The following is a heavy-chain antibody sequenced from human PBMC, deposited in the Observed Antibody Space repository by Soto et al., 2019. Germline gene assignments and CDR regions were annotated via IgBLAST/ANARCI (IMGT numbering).Heavy chain of an antibody. CDR2: IKQDGSEK. CDR1: GLTFSSYW. D-gene: IGHD3-3*01. J-gene: IGHJ6*02. Sequence: GGSLSLSCAASGLTFSSYWWSWVRQAPGKGLEWMANIKQDGSEKYYLGSVKGRFTISRDNAKNSLYLQMNSLRAEDTAVYYCARARRRYYVLWSGYYKEDYYYHGLDVWGQGTTVTVSS. CDR3: ARARRRYYVLWSGYYKEDYYYHGLDV. V-gene: IGHV3-7*01.